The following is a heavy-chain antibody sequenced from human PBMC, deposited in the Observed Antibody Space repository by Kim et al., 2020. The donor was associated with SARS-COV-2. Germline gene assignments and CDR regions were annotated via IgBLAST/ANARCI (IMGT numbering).Heavy chain of an antibody. J-gene: IGHJ4*02. CDR2: INHSGST. CDR1: GGSFSGYY. Sequence: SETLSLTCAVFGGSFSGYYWSWIRQPPGKGLEWIGEINHSGSTNYNPSLKSRVTISVDTSKNQFSLKLSSVTAADTAVYYCARVRSNYDFWSGYPANRNFDYWGQGTLVTVSS. D-gene: IGHD3-3*01. V-gene: IGHV4-34*01. CDR3: ARVRSNYDFWSGYPANRNFDY.